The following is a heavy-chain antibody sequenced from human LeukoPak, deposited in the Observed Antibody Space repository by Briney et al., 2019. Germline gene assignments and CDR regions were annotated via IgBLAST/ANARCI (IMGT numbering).Heavy chain of an antibody. CDR3: GRDAYSVTRFFDF. V-gene: IGHV3-23*01. CDR1: GFTFSSYA. Sequence: GGSLRLSCAASGFTFSSYAMSWVRQAPGKGLEWVSGISGSGGSTHHADSVKGRFTISRDNSKDALYLHMNSLRAEDTAVYYCGRDAYSVTRFFDFGGQGTLVTVSS. J-gene: IGHJ4*02. CDR2: ISGSGGST. D-gene: IGHD4-17*01.